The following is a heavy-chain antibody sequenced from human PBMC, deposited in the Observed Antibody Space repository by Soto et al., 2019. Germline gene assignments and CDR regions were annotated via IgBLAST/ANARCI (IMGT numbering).Heavy chain of an antibody. Sequence: QVQLQESGPGLVKPSGTLSLTCAVSGVSISSSTWWSWVRQSPGKGLGWIGEIYHGGSTSYNPSPQRRXTXSXXKSKNQLSLNLSSVTAADTAVYYCAGGTGSGSYDFWGQGTLVTVSS. CDR2: IYHGGST. CDR3: AGGTGSGSYDF. D-gene: IGHD3-10*01. CDR1: GVSISSSTW. J-gene: IGHJ4*02. V-gene: IGHV4-4*02.